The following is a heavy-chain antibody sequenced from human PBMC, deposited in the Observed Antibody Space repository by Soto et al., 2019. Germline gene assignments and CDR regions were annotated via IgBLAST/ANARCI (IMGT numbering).Heavy chain of an antibody. J-gene: IGHJ3*02. D-gene: IGHD4-17*01. Sequence: GESLKISCKGSGYTFTSYWISWVRQMPGKGLEWMGRIDPSDSYTNYSPSFEGHVTISADKSISTAYLQWSSLKASDTAMYYCARILRSDALEIWGQGTMVTVSS. CDR3: ARILRSDALEI. V-gene: IGHV5-10-1*01. CDR2: IDPSDSYT. CDR1: GYTFTSYW.